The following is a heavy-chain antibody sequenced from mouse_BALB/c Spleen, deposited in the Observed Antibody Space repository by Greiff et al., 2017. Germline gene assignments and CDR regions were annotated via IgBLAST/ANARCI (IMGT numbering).Heavy chain of an antibody. D-gene: IGHD2-10*01. J-gene: IGHJ3*01. V-gene: IGHV5-12-2*01. CDR3: AREGAYYGNYGWFAY. Sequence: EVQLQQSGGGLVQPGGSLKLSCAASGFTFSSYTMYWVRQTPEKRLEWVAYISNGGGSTYYPDTVKGRFTISRDNAKNPLYLQMSSLKSEDTAMYYCAREGAYYGNYGWFAYWGQGTRVTVSA. CDR1: GFTFSSYT. CDR2: ISNGGGST.